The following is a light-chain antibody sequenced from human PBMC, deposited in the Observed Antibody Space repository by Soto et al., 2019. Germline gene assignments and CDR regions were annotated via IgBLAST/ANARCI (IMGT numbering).Light chain of an antibody. V-gene: IGLV2-14*01. CDR1: SSDVGYYNY. J-gene: IGLJ1*01. Sequence: QSALTQPASVSGSPGQSITISCTGASSDVGYYNYVSWYQQHPGKAPKLLIYDVSNRPSGVSNRFIGSKTGNTASLTVSGLQAVDEADYFCSSYTSSSTPRVFGTGTKLTVL. CDR3: SSYTSSSTPRV. CDR2: DVS.